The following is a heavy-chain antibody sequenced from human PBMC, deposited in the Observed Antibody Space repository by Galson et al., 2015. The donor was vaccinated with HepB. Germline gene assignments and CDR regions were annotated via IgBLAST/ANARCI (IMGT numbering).Heavy chain of an antibody. CDR2: ISAYNGNT. V-gene: IGHV1-18*01. CDR1: GYTFTSYG. D-gene: IGHD3-16*02. J-gene: IGHJ4*02. Sequence: SVKVSCKASGYTFTSYGISWVRQAPGQGLEWMGWISAYNGNTNYAQKLQGRVTMTTDTSTSTAYMELRSLRSDDTAVYYCARALIMITFGGVIVSEFGYWGQGTLVTVSS. CDR3: ARALIMITFGGVIVSEFGY.